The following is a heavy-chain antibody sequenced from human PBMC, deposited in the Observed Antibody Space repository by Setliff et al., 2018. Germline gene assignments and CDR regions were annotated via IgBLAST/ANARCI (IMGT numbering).Heavy chain of an antibody. CDR3: AKHRSYFGY. CDR1: GYSISNDYF. V-gene: IGHV4-38-2*02. CDR2: IYHSGST. J-gene: IGHJ4*02. Sequence: SETLSLTCTVSGYSISNDYFWGWIRQPPVKGLEWIGSIYHSGSTSYYPSLKSRVTISVDTSKNQFSLNLSSVTAADTAVYYCAKHRSYFGYWGQGTLVTVSS.